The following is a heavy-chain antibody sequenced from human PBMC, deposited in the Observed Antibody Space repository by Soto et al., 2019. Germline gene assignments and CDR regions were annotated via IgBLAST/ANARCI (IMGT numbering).Heavy chain of an antibody. V-gene: IGHV3-15*07. J-gene: IGHJ6*02. Sequence: PGGSLRLSCAASGFTFSNAWMNWVRQAPGKGLEWVGRIKSKTDGGTTDYAAPVKGRFTISRDDSKNTLYLQMNSLKTEDTAVYYCTTHVDYDFWSGYPNYYYYYGMDVWGQGTTVTVSS. CDR1: GFTFSNAW. CDR3: TTHVDYDFWSGYPNYYYYYGMDV. CDR2: IKSKTDGGTT. D-gene: IGHD3-3*01.